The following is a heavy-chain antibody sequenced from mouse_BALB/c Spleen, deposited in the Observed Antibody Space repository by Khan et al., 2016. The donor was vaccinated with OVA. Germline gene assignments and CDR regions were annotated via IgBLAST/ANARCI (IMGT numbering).Heavy chain of an antibody. CDR3: ARLAYYYNSEGFAY. Sequence: EVQRVESGGDLVKTGGSLKLSCAASGFTFSTYGMSWVRQTPDKRLEWVATISSGGHYTYYIDSVKGRFTISSDNAKNILDLQMTSLRSEDTAMYYCARLAYYYNSEGFAYWGRGTLVTVSA. CDR1: GFTFSTYG. V-gene: IGHV5-6*01. D-gene: IGHD1-1*02. J-gene: IGHJ3*01. CDR2: ISSGGHYT.